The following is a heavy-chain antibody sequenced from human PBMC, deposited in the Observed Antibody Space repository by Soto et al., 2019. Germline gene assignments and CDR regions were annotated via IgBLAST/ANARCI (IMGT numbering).Heavy chain of an antibody. J-gene: IGHJ4*02. CDR2: LFGNGAGI. CDR1: GFTFSTYA. Sequence: EVQLLESGGGLVQPGGSLRLSCVGSGFTFSTYAMSWVRQAPGKGLEWVSGLFGNGAGISYADSVKGRFTISRDNSKNALYLQMNRLRAEDTAIYYCAKGRQSDGFWPFDHWGQGTLITVSS. CDR3: AKGRQSDGFWPFDH. V-gene: IGHV3-23*05. D-gene: IGHD3-3*01.